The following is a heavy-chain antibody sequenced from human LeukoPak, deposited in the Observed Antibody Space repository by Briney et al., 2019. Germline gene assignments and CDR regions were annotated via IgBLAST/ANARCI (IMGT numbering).Heavy chain of an antibody. CDR1: GSTFSSYS. Sequence: GGSLRLSCAPSGSTFSSYSMNWVRQAPGKGLEWVSYISSGSSTIYYADSVKGRFTISRDNAKNSLYLQMNSLRAEDTAVYYCAREPIDYWGQGTLVTVSS. V-gene: IGHV3-48*01. J-gene: IGHJ4*02. CDR2: ISSGSSTI. CDR3: AREPIDY.